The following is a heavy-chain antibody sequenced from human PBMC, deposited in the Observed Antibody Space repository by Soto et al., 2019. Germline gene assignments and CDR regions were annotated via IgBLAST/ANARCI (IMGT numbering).Heavy chain of an antibody. V-gene: IGHV1-69*01. J-gene: IGHJ6*02. CDR3: ARDGEVDSSGWYLYYYGMDV. Sequence: QVQLVQSGAEVKKPGSSVKVSCKASGGTFSSYAISWVRQAPGQGLEWMGGIIPIFGTANYAQKFQGRVTITADEATSTAYMELSSLRSEDTAVYYCARDGEVDSSGWYLYYYGMDVWGQGTTVTVSS. D-gene: IGHD6-19*01. CDR2: IIPIFGTA. CDR1: GGTFSSYA.